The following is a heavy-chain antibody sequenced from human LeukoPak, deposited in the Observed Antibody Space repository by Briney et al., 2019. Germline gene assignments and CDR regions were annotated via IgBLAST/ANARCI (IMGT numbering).Heavy chain of an antibody. CDR1: GGSFSGYY. CDR3: ATAAVAAPWTFTY. V-gene: IGHV4-34*01. CDR2: INHSGST. J-gene: IGHJ4*02. D-gene: IGHD6-19*01. Sequence: SETLSLTCAVYGGSFSGYYWSWIRQPPGKGLEWIGEINHSGSTNYNPSLKSRVTISVDTSKNQFSLKLSSVTAADTAVYYCATAAVAAPWTFTYWGQGALVTVSS.